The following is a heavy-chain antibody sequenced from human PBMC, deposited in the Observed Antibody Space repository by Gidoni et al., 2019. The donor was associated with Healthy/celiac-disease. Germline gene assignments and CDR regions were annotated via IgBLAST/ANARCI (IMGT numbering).Heavy chain of an antibody. D-gene: IGHD5-12*01. CDR1: GYSFTSYW. V-gene: IGHV5-10-1*03. Sequence: EVQLVQSGAEVKKPGESLRISCKGSGYSFTSYWISWVRQMPGKGLEWMGRIDPSDSYTNYSPSFQGHVTISADKSISTAYLQWSSLKASDTAMYYCARDVGEYWDGYTPLAVDWGQGTLVTVSS. J-gene: IGHJ4*02. CDR2: IDPSDSYT. CDR3: ARDVGEYWDGYTPLAVD.